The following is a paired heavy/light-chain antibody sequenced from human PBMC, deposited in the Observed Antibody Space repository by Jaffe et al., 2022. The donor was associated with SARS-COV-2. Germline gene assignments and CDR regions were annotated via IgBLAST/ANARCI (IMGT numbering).Light chain of an antibody. CDR3: QQYGASLSNA. CDR1: QSVNSNY. Sequence: ELVLTQSPGALSLSPGERATLSCRASQSVNSNYLAWYQQKPGQTPRLFIYGTSGRVGGIPDRFSGSGSGTDFTLTISRLEPEDFAVYYCQQYGASLSNAFGQGTRLEIK. J-gene: IGKJ2*01. V-gene: IGKV3-20*01. CDR2: GTS.
Heavy chain of an antibody. CDR3: AKSHTRSLYACDY. J-gene: IGHJ4*02. V-gene: IGHV1-69*01. CDR1: GGTFNNYG. CDR2: IIPTFGTA. Sequence: QVQLLQSGAEVKKPGSSVKVSCRLSGGTFNNYGISWVRQAPGQGLEWMGGIIPTFGTAKYAQKFQDRVTITADESASTAYVEIFSLGSEDTAVYYCAKSHTRSLYACDYWGQGTLVTVSS. D-gene: IGHD3-16*01.